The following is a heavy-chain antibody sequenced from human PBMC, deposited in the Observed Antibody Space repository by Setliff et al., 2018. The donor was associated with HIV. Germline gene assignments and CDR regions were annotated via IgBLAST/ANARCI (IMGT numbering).Heavy chain of an antibody. J-gene: IGHJ4*02. V-gene: IGHV3-30-3*01. CDR1: GFTFSSYA. D-gene: IGHD3-22*01. CDR3: ARAHYYDSSGSDY. CDR2: ISYDGSNK. Sequence: PGESLKISCAASGFTFSSYAMHWVRQAPGKGLEWVAVISYDGSNKYYADSVKGRFTISRDNSKNTLYLQMNSLRAEDTAVYYCARAHYYDSSGSDYWGQGTLVTVSS.